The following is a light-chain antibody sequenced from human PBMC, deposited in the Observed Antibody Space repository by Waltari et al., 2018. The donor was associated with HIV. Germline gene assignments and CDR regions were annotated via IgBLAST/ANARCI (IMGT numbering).Light chain of an antibody. CDR3: QQYNNWPFT. V-gene: IGKV3D-15*01. J-gene: IGKJ3*01. CDR1: HSVSSN. CDR2: GAS. Sequence: EIVMMQSPATLSVSPGERATLSCRASHSVSSNLAWYQQKPGQAPRLLIYGASTRATGIPARFSGSGSGTEFTLTISSLQSEDFAVYYCQQYNNWPFTFGPGTKVDIK.